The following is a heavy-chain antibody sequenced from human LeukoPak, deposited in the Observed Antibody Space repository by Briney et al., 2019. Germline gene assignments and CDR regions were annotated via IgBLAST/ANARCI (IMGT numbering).Heavy chain of an antibody. CDR3: ARGSSSWIVWYLDL. V-gene: IGHV1-2*02. CDR1: GYTFTGYY. Sequence: GASVKVSCKTSGYTFTGYYMHWVRQAPGQGLEWMGWINPNSGGTKYAQKFQGRVTMTRDTSISTAYMELSRLTSDDTAVYYCARGSSSWIVWYLDLWGRGTLVTVSS. D-gene: IGHD6-13*01. J-gene: IGHJ2*01. CDR2: INPNSGGT.